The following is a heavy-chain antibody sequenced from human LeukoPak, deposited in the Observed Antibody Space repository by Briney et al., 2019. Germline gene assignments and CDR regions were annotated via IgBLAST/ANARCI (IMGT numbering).Heavy chain of an antibody. CDR2: IRYDGSNK. CDR3: AKYSAAGLFDY. V-gene: IGHV3-30*02. Sequence: PGGSLRLSCAASGFTFSSYGMHWVRQAPGKGLEWVAFIRYDGSNKYYADSVKGRFTISRDNSKNTLYLQMNSLRAEDTAVYYCAKYSAAGLFDYWGQGTLVTVSS. J-gene: IGHJ4*02. CDR1: GFTFSSYG. D-gene: IGHD6-13*01.